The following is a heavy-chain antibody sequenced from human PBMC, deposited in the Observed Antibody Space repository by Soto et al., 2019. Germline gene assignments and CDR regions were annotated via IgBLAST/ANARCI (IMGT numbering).Heavy chain of an antibody. D-gene: IGHD2-2*01. CDR2: IWYDGSNK. V-gene: IGHV3-33*01. Sequence: GGSLRLSCAASGFTFSSYGMHWVRQAPGKGLEWVAVIWYDGSNKYYADSVKGRFTISRDNSKNTLYLQMNSLRAEDTAVYYCARDMTPGSSTSCTDYWGQGTLVTVSS. CDR1: GFTFSSYG. J-gene: IGHJ4*02. CDR3: ARDMTPGSSTSCTDY.